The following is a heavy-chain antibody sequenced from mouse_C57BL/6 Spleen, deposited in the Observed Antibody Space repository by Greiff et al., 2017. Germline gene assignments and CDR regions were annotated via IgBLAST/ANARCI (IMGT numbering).Heavy chain of an antibody. D-gene: IGHD1-1*01. CDR1: GYAFSSYW. CDR2: IYPGDGDT. Sequence: QVQLQQSGAELAKPGASVKISCKASGYAFSSYWMNWVKQRPGKGLEWIGQIYPGDGDTNYNGKFKGKATLTADKYSSTAYMQLSSLTSEDSAVYFGASVDDGSNRYWCFDVWGTGTTVSGSS. V-gene: IGHV1-80*01. CDR3: ASVDDGSNRYWCFDV. J-gene: IGHJ1*03.